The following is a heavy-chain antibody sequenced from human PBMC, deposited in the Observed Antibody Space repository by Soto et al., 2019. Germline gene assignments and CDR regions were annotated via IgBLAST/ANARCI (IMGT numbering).Heavy chain of an antibody. CDR2: IKSKTDGGTT. CDR3: TTEDLRAQIFDY. Sequence: GGSLRLSCAASGFTFSNAWMSWVRQAPGKGLEWVGRIKSKTDGGTTDYAAPVKGRFTISRDDSKNTLYLQMNSLKTEDTAVYYCTTEDLRAQIFDYWGQGTLVTVSS. V-gene: IGHV3-15*01. J-gene: IGHJ4*02. CDR1: GFTFSNAW.